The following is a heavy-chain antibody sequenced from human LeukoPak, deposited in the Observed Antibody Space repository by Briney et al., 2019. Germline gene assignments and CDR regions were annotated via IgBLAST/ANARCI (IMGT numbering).Heavy chain of an antibody. CDR1: GYTFTGYY. D-gene: IGHD1-1*01. J-gene: IGHJ6*02. V-gene: IGHV1-2*02. CDR2: INPNSGGT. Sequence: ASVKVSCKASGYTFTGYYLHWVRQAPGQGLEWLGWINPNSGGTHYAQKFQGRVTVTRDTSIGTAYMELNSLRSEDTALYYCARPMTGTGLTYYYYGMDIWGQGTTVTVSS. CDR3: ARPMTGTGLTYYYYGMDI.